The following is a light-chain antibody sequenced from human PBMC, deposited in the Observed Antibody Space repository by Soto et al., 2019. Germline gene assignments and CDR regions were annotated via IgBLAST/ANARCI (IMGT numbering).Light chain of an antibody. Sequence: EFVLTQSPGTLSLSPGGRATLSCRASQSVSSSYLAWYQQKPGQAPRILIYGASTRATGIPDRFSGSGSGTDFTLTISRLEPEDFALYYCQQYGSSPPLTFGGGTKVEIK. CDR2: GAS. V-gene: IGKV3-20*01. J-gene: IGKJ4*01. CDR3: QQYGSSPPLT. CDR1: QSVSSSY.